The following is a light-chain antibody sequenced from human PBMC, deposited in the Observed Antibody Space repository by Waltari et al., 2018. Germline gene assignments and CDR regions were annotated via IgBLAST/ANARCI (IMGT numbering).Light chain of an antibody. V-gene: IGKV1-17*03. J-gene: IGKJ4*01. CDR1: QVINNY. Sequence: DIQVTQSPSAMSASVGDRITITCRGSQVINNYLAWFQQRPGEVPRRLIYDASTLASGVPSRCSGSRLGTEFSRTSSNLQPEDCATDYCRQHNTYPVSFGGGTKVEMK. CDR2: DAS. CDR3: RQHNTYPVS.